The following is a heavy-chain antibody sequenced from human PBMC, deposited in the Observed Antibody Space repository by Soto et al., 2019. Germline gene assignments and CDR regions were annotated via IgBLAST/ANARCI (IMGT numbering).Heavy chain of an antibody. CDR3: ARGVFFGGTTDI. Sequence: SLRLSCAASGFTFSSYAMHWVRQAPGKGLEWVAVISYDGSNKYYADSVKGRFTISRDNSKNTLYLQMNSLRAEDTAVYHCARGVFFGGTTDIWGQGTMVTVSS. V-gene: IGHV3-30-3*01. CDR2: ISYDGSNK. CDR1: GFTFSSYA. D-gene: IGHD3-3*01. J-gene: IGHJ3*02.